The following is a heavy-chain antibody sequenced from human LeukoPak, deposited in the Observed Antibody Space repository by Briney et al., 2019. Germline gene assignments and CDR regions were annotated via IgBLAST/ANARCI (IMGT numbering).Heavy chain of an antibody. J-gene: IGHJ1*01. CDR3: AKDDDWGRYKH. Sequence: PGGSLRLSCAASGFTFSSNAMSWVRQAPGKGLEWVSSISGSGGSGSGGRIYYADSVKGRFTISRDNSKNTQSLQMNSLRAEDTAVYYCAKDDDWGRYKHWGQGTLVTVSS. D-gene: IGHD3-16*01. CDR1: GFTFSSNA. V-gene: IGHV3-23*01. CDR2: ISGSGGSGSGGRI.